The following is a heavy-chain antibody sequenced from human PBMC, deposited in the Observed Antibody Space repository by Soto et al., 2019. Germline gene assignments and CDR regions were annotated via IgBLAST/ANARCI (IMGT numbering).Heavy chain of an antibody. V-gene: IGHV3-21*01. Sequence: GGSLRLSCAASGFTFSSYWMHWVRQAPGKGLEWVSSISSSSSYIYYADSVKGRFTISRDNAKNSLYLQMNSLRAEDTAVYYCARDSSSWYGTGLSVDYWGQGTLVTVSS. D-gene: IGHD6-13*01. CDR2: ISSSSSYI. CDR3: ARDSSSWYGTGLSVDY. CDR1: GFTFSSYW. J-gene: IGHJ4*02.